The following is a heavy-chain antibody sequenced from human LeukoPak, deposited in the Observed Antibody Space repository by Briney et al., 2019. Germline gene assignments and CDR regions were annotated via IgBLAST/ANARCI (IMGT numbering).Heavy chain of an antibody. Sequence: GGSLRLSCGASTFTFSSYGMSWVRQAPGKGLEWVSAISGSGGSTYYADSVKGRFTISRDNSKNSLYLQMNSLRAEDTAVYYCARRVSTYEFDYWGQGTLVTVSS. CDR2: ISGSGGST. V-gene: IGHV3-23*01. CDR1: TFTFSSYG. J-gene: IGHJ4*02. CDR3: ARRVSTYEFDY. D-gene: IGHD3-3*01.